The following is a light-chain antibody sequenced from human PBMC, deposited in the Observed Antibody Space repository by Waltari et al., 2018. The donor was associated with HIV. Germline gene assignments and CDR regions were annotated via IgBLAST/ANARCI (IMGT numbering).Light chain of an antibody. CDR2: AAR. J-gene: IGLJ3*02. Sequence: QSPLHQPPSVSASPPPSTPTPCTAVSHAVASYTSVHLSQQRPGKPPQLIIYAARSRPSGISSRFVGSKSGVTASLTISGLQAEDEAVYFCSSFASQGSPMFGGGTKLTVL. V-gene: IGLV2-14*03. CDR1: SHAVASYTS. CDR3: SSFASQGSPM.